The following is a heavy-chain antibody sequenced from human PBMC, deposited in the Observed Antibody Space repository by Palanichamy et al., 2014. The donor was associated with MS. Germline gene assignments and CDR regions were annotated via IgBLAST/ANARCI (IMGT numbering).Heavy chain of an antibody. V-gene: IGHV4-39*01. CDR1: GGSISSSSYY. D-gene: IGHD4-17*01. Sequence: QLQLQESGPGLVKPSETLSLTCTVSGGSISSSSYYWGWTRQPPGKGLEWIGTFYYTGSTYYNPSLKSRVTISVDTSKNQFSLKLSSVTAADTAVYYCASRRRIYGDYSDWGQGTLVTVSS. CDR2: FYYTGST. J-gene: IGHJ4*02. CDR3: ASRRRIYGDYSD.